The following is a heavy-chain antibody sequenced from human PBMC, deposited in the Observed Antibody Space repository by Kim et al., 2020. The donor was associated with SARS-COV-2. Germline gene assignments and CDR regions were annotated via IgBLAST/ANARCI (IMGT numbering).Heavy chain of an antibody. Sequence: VKGRFTISRDNAKNSLYLQMNRLRAKDTAVYYCARTGRAYGIAVPSDPSYWGQGTLVTVSS. D-gene: IGHD6-19*01. J-gene: IGHJ4*02. V-gene: IGHV3-11*01. CDR3: ARTGRAYGIAVPSDPSY.